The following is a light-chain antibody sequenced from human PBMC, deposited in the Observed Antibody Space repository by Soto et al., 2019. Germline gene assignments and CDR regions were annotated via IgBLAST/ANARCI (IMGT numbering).Light chain of an antibody. CDR1: NSNIGKNY. J-gene: IGLJ2*01. Sequence: QSVLTQPPSVSAAPGQKVTISCSGSNSNIGKNYVSWYQQVPGTAPKPLIYDNNKRPSGIPDRFSGSKSGTSATLGITGLQTGDEADYYCGTWDSSLSAVIFGGGTKVTVL. CDR2: DNN. CDR3: GTWDSSLSAVI. V-gene: IGLV1-51*01.